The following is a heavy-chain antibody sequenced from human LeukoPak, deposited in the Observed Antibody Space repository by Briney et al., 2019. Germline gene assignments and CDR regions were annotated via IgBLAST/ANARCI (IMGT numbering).Heavy chain of an antibody. Sequence: SETLSLTCTVSGGSISSGCYCWSWIRQRPGKGLEWCGYIYYSGSTYYNPSLKSPVTISVDTSKNQFSLKLSSVTAADTAVYYCARSQRGYSYDLDYWGQGTLVTVSS. J-gene: IGHJ4*02. D-gene: IGHD5-18*01. CDR2: IYYSGST. V-gene: IGHV4-31*01. CDR3: ARSQRGYSYDLDY. CDR1: GGSISSGCYC.